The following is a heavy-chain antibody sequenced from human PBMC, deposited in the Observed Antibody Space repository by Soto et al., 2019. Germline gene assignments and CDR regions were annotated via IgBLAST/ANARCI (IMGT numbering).Heavy chain of an antibody. CDR1: GYTFTSYD. CDR3: ARVEGTATVRDPHFDL. J-gene: IGHJ2*01. D-gene: IGHD5-12*01. Sequence: QVQLVQSGAEVKKPGASVKVSCKASGYTFTSYDINWVRQATGQGLEWMGWMNPNSGNTGYAQKFQGRVTMTRNTSISPAYMELSSLRSEDTAVYYCARVEGTATVRDPHFDLWGRGTLVTVSS. CDR2: MNPNSGNT. V-gene: IGHV1-8*01.